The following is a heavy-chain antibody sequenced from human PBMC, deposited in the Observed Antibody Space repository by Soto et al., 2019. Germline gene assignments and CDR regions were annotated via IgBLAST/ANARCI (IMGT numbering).Heavy chain of an antibody. Sequence: QLQLQESGSGLVKPSQTLSLTCAVSCGSISSGGYSWSWIRQPPGKGLEWIGYIYHSGSTYYNPSLERRVTISVDRSKNQCSLKLSSVTSADTAVYYCARGNVVAIDYWGQGTLVTVSS. J-gene: IGHJ4*02. CDR3: ARGNVVAIDY. CDR2: IYHSGST. V-gene: IGHV4-30-2*01. D-gene: IGHD2-21*01. CDR1: CGSISSGGYS.